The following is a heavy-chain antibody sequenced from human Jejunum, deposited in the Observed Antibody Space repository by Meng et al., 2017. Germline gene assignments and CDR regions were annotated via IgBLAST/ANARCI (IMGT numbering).Heavy chain of an antibody. J-gene: IGHJ4*02. CDR2: ITSSSRYI. Sequence: GESLKISCAASGFKFSSHSMDWVRQAPGKGLEWVATITSSSRYIEYADSVKGRFTVSRDNAKNSMFLQMDSLRAEDTAVYYCARDDPSTYCTSASCYGSSDYWGQGTLVTVSS. V-gene: IGHV3-21*01. D-gene: IGHD2-2*01. CDR1: GFKFSSHS. CDR3: ARDDPSTYCTSASCYGSSDY.